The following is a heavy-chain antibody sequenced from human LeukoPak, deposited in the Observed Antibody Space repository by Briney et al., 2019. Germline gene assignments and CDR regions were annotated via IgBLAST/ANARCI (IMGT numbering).Heavy chain of an antibody. Sequence: PGGSLRLSCAASEFIFSAYAMHWVRQAPGKGLEYVSTISSNGGSTSYANSVKGRFTISRDNSKKTLYLQMGSLRAEDMAVYYCARGAYYDVLSGNHLDYWGQGTLVTVSS. CDR3: ARGAYYDVLSGNHLDY. D-gene: IGHD3-3*01. J-gene: IGHJ4*02. V-gene: IGHV3-64*01. CDR2: ISSNGGST. CDR1: EFIFSAYA.